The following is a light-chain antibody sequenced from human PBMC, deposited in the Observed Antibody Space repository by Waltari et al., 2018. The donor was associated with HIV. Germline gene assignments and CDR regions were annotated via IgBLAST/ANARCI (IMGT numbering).Light chain of an antibody. J-gene: IGLJ2*01. Sequence: QSVLTQPPSVSAAPGQKVTISCSGRNSTLGNNSVSWYQQLPGSAPKLLIYDNNKRPSGIPDRFSGSKSGTSATLGITGLQTGDEADYYCGTWDSSLSAGVFGGGTKVTVL. CDR1: NSTLGNNS. CDR3: GTWDSSLSAGV. CDR2: DNN. V-gene: IGLV1-51*01.